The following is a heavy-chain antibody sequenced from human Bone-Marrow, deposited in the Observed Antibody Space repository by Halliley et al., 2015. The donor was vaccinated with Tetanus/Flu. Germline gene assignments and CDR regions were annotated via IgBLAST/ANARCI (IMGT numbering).Heavy chain of an antibody. D-gene: IGHD4-17*01. CDR3: ASGSYGGHSGGNWGH. V-gene: IGHV4-59*09. CDR2: FYTSDNI. J-gene: IGHJ4*02. Sequence: GFFYTSDNINYNPSLKSRVTISVDMSKSQFSLRLSSVTAADTAVYYCASGSYGGHSGGNWGHWSQGTLVTVSS.